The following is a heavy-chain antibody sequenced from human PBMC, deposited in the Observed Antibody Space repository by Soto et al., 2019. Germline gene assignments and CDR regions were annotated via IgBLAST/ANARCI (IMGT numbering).Heavy chain of an antibody. J-gene: IGHJ4*02. CDR2: IDPSDSYI. Sequence: GESLKISCKGSGYTFTSYWLSWVRQTPGKGLEWMGRIDPSDSYINYSPSFRGHVTISIDESISTAHLQWSSLKASDTATYYCAIVTAETAYHYFDFWGQGTLVTVSS. CDR1: GYTFTSYW. D-gene: IGHD1-1*01. CDR3: AIVTAETAYHYFDF. V-gene: IGHV5-10-1*01.